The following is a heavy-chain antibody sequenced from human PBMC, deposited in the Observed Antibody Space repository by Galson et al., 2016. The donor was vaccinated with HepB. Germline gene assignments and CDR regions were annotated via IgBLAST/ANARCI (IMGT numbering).Heavy chain of an antibody. CDR2: IIPIFGIG. V-gene: IGHV1-69*13. D-gene: IGHD6-13*01. J-gene: IGHJ5*02. CDR3: AGEGRVYREFDP. Sequence: SVKVSCKASGGTFSSYAISWVRQAPGQGLEWMGGIIPIFGIGNHAQKFQGRVTITADESTSTAYMELSSLRSEDTAVYYCAGEGRVYREFDPWGQGTLVTVSS. CDR1: GGTFSSYA.